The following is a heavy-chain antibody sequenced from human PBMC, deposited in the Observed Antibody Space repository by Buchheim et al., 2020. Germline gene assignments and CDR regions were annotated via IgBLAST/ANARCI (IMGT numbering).Heavy chain of an antibody. Sequence: QVQLVESGGGVVQPGRSLRLSCAASGFTFSSYAMHWVRQAPGKGLEWVAVISYDGSNKYYADSVKGRFIISRDNSKNTLYLQMNSLRAEDTAVYYCARDQQIVVITAPDYWGQGTL. V-gene: IGHV3-30*04. J-gene: IGHJ4*02. CDR3: ARDQQIVVITAPDY. CDR1: GFTFSSYA. D-gene: IGHD3-22*01. CDR2: ISYDGSNK.